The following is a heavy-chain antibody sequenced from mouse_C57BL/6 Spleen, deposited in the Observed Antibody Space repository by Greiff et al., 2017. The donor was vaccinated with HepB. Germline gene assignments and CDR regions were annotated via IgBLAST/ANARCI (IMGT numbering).Heavy chain of an antibody. J-gene: IGHJ2*01. D-gene: IGHD2-2*01. CDR3: ATGYLYYFDY. V-gene: IGHV1-80*01. Sequence: QVQLKESGAELVKPGASVKISCKASGYAFSSYWMNWVKQRPGKGLEWIGQIYPGDGDTNYNGKFKGKATLTADKSSSTAYMQLSSLTSEDSAVYFCATGYLYYFDYWGQGTTLTVSS. CDR1: GYAFSSYW. CDR2: IYPGDGDT.